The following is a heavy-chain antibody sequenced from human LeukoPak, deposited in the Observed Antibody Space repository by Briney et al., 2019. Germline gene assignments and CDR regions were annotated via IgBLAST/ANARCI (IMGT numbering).Heavy chain of an antibody. CDR3: ARDGMIAVAGTGGDAFDI. J-gene: IGHJ3*02. D-gene: IGHD6-19*01. V-gene: IGHV1-18*01. CDR1: GYTFTSYG. CDR2: ISAYNGNT. Sequence: EASVKVSCKASGYTFTSYGISWVRQAPGQGLEWMGWISAYNGNTNYAQKLQGRVTMTTDTSTSTAYMELRSLRSDDTAVYYCARDGMIAVAGTGGDAFDIWGQGTMVTVSS.